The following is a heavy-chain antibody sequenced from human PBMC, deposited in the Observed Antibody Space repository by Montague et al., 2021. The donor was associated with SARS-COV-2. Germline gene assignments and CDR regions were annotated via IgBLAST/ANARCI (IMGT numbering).Heavy chain of an antibody. V-gene: IGHV2-70*11. D-gene: IGHD4-17*01. CDR3: ARIQATVNAFDI. CDR2: XDWXSYK. J-gene: IGHJ3*02. Sequence: PALVTPTQTFTLTCTFSGFSLSTSGICVSWIRQPPGKALEWLARXDWXSYKYYSTSLKTRLTTSKDTSKNQVVLTMTNMDPVDTATYYCARIQATVNAFDIWGQGTMVTVSS. CDR1: GFSLSTSGIC.